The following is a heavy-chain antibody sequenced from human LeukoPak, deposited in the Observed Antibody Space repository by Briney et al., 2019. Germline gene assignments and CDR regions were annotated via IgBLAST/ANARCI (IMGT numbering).Heavy chain of an antibody. CDR2: MNPNNGNT. V-gene: IGHV1-8*01. D-gene: IGHD3-10*01. CDR3: VRDGEGVAISVNYWFDP. Sequence: ASVTVSCRASGFTFTSYDINWVRQASGQGLEWMGWMNPNNGNTGYAQKFQGRVTMTRDTSISTAYMELRGLRSEDTAVYYCVRDGEGVAISVNYWFDPWGQGTLVTVSS. CDR1: GFTFTSYD. J-gene: IGHJ5*02.